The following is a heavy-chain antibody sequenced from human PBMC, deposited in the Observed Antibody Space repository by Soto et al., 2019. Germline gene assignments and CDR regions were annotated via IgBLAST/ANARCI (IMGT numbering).Heavy chain of an antibody. CDR1: GGSISSSSYY. Sequence: SETLSLTCTVSGGSISSSSYYWGWIRQPRGKGLEWIGSIYYSGSTYYNPPLKSRVTISVDTSKNQFSLKLSSVTAADTAVYYCARLSYYYDSSGYYAYDYWGQGTLVTVSS. CDR2: IYYSGST. J-gene: IGHJ4*02. CDR3: ARLSYYYDSSGYYAYDY. D-gene: IGHD3-22*01. V-gene: IGHV4-39*01.